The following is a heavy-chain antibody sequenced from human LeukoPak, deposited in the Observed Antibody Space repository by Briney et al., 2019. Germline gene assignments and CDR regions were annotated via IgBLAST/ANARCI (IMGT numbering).Heavy chain of an antibody. Sequence: SETLSLTCTVSGGSISSSNYYWGWLRQPPGKGLEWIGSIYYSGSTYYNPSLKSRVTISVDTSKNQFSLKLSSVTAADTAVYYCARGSGWYGNWFDPWGQGTLVTVSS. CDR3: ARGSGWYGNWFDP. V-gene: IGHV4-39*01. D-gene: IGHD6-19*01. J-gene: IGHJ5*02. CDR1: GGSISSSNYY. CDR2: IYYSGST.